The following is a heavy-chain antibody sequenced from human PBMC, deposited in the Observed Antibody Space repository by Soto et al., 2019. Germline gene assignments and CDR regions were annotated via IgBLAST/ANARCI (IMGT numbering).Heavy chain of an antibody. V-gene: IGHV3-30*18. CDR2: IAYDGSNK. J-gene: IGHJ3*02. Sequence: GGSLRLSCAASGFTFSSYGMHWVRQAPGKGLEWVAVIAYDGSNKYCADSVKGRFTISSDNSKNKLYLQMNSLRAEDTAVYYCAKDPYGGISDPAFDIWGQGTMVTV. D-gene: IGHD4-17*01. CDR3: AKDPYGGISDPAFDI. CDR1: GFTFSSYG.